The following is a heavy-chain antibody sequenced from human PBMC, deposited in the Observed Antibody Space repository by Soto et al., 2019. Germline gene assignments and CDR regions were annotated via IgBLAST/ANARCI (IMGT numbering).Heavy chain of an antibody. CDR2: SYYSGIT. D-gene: IGHD7-27*01. J-gene: IGHJ5*02. Sequence: SETLSLTCTVSGGSVSSSTYYWGWIRQPPGKGLEWIGTSYYSGITYYNTSLQSRVTISVDTSKNQFSLRLSFVTAADAALYFCARQDVRAWGRFDPWGQGTLVTVSS. V-gene: IGHV4-39*01. CDR1: GGSVSSSTYY. CDR3: ARQDVRAWGRFDP.